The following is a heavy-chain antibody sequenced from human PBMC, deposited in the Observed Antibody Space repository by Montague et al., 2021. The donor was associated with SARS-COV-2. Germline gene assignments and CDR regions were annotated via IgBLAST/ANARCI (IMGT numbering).Heavy chain of an antibody. J-gene: IGHJ3*01. V-gene: IGHV4-59*01. CDR1: ATSITSES. CDR3: ARERSGSDVFDL. D-gene: IGHD6-19*01. Sequence: SETLSLTCYVSATSITSESGVWIQQTPGGSLQRIAYVYDTGITGYHPSLRSRTTIAVDTSKNQLSLNVRSMTAADTAVYFCARERSGSDVFDLWGQGTSVTGS. CDR2: VYDTGIT.